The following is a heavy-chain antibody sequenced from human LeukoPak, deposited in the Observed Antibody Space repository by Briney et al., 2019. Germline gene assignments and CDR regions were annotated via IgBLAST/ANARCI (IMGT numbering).Heavy chain of an antibody. CDR1: GFTLSPYW. CDR3: GRERGTGWSLDY. V-gene: IGHV3-74*01. J-gene: IGHJ4*02. CDR2: INSDGSST. D-gene: IGHD6-19*01. Sequence: GGSLRLSCAASGFTLSPYWMHWVRQAPGKGLVWVSRINSDGSSTTYADSVKGRFTISRDNSKNTLFLQMNSLRADDTAVYYCGRERGTGWSLDYWGQGTLVTVSS.